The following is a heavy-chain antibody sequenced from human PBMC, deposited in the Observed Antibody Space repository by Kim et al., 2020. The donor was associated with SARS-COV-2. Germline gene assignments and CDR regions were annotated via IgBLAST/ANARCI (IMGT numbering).Heavy chain of an antibody. J-gene: IGHJ3*02. Sequence: GGSLRLSCAASGFTFSSFWMIWVRQAPGTGLEWVANIRQDGTVKYYVDSVKGRFTVSRDNAKNSLYLQMDSLRAEDTAVYYCARDKFIPSYDAFDIWGQG. CDR3: ARDKFIPSYDAFDI. CDR2: IRQDGTVK. V-gene: IGHV3-7*03. CDR1: GFTFSSFW. D-gene: IGHD3-10*01.